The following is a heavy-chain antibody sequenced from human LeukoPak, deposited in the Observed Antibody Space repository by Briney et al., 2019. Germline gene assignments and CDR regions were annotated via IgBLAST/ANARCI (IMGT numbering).Heavy chain of an antibody. V-gene: IGHV3-23*01. J-gene: IGHJ6*03. CDR2: ISGSGGST. D-gene: IGHD6-6*01. CDR1: GFTFSSYG. Sequence: GGSLRLSCAASGFTFSSYGMSWVRQAPGKGLEWVSAISGSGGSTYYADSVKGRFTISRDNSKNTLYLQMNSLRAEDTAVYYCARDTARDYYMDVWGKGTTVTVSS. CDR3: ARDTARDYYMDV.